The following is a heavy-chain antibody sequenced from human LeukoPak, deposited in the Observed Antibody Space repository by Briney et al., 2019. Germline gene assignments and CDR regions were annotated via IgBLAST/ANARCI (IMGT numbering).Heavy chain of an antibody. CDR3: AINPLDDRSAYYSACDI. Sequence: ASVKVSCKASGYTFTGYYMHWVRQAPGQGLEWMGWINPNSGGTNYAQKFQGRVTMTRDTSISTAYMELSRLRSEDTAEYYCAINPLDDRSAYYSACDIWGQGTMVTVSS. CDR1: GYTFTGYY. CDR2: INPNSGGT. V-gene: IGHV1-2*02. J-gene: IGHJ3*02. D-gene: IGHD3-22*01.